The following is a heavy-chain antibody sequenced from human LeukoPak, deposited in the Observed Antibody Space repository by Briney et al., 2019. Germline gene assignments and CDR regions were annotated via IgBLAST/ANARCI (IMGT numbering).Heavy chain of an antibody. V-gene: IGHV3-21*01. CDR3: ARGYSSSCVDY. Sequence: GGSLRLSCAGSGFTFSNYAINWVRQAPGRGLEWISSISSSSNYIYYADSVKGRFTISRDNAKNSLYLQMNSLRAEDTAVYYCARGYSSSCVDYWGQGTLVTVSS. J-gene: IGHJ4*02. D-gene: IGHD6-13*01. CDR2: ISSSSNYI. CDR1: GFTFSNYA.